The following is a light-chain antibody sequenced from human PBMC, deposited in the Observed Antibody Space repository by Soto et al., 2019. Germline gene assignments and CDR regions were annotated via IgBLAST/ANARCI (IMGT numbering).Light chain of an antibody. CDR3: QNYNSAPLT. V-gene: IGKV1-27*01. J-gene: IGKJ4*01. CDR1: QDISNS. CDR2: ATS. Sequence: DIQMTQSPSSLSASVGDRVTITCRASQDISNSLAWYQQKPGKVPKVLIYATSILQSGVPARFRGTGSGTDFTLTISSLQPEDVETYYCQNYNSAPLTFGGGTKVEI.